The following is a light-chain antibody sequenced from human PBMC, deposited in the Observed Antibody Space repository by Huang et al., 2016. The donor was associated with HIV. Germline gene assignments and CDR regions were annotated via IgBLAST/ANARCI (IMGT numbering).Light chain of an antibody. V-gene: IGKV1-17*03. CDR2: GVS. CDR3: LRHKNFHVPT. J-gene: IGKJ1*01. Sequence: DIQVTQSPSAMSASVGDRVTITCRTNQDIFDYFAWFQQKPGKAPRRLIYGVSSLQSGVSARFSGSGSGTEFTLTIRSQQPEDSATYYCLRHKNFHVPTFGQGTKV. CDR1: QDIFDY.